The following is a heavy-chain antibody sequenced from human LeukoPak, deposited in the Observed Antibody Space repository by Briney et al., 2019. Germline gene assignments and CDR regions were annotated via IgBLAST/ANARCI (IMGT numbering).Heavy chain of an antibody. J-gene: IGHJ4*02. Sequence: GGSLRLSCAASGFTFSSYGMHWVRQAPGKGLEWVAVISYDGSNKYYADSVKGRFTISRDNSKNTLYLQMNSLRAEDTAVYCCAKDFRYGDYVDYWGQGTLVTVSS. CDR3: AKDFRYGDYVDY. CDR2: ISYDGSNK. V-gene: IGHV3-30*18. D-gene: IGHD4-17*01. CDR1: GFTFSSYG.